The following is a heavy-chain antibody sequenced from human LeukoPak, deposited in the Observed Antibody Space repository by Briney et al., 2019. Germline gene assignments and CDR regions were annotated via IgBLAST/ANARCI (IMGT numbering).Heavy chain of an antibody. CDR1: A. Sequence: AMSWVRQVPXXXLXWVSGISASGGSTSYADSVKGRFTISRDNSKNTLYLEMSSLRVEDTAIYYCAKWPEGAMDYFDYWGQGTLVTVSS. V-gene: IGHV3-23*01. CDR3: AKWPEGAMDYFDY. J-gene: IGHJ4*02. D-gene: IGHD3-16*01. CDR2: ISASGGST.